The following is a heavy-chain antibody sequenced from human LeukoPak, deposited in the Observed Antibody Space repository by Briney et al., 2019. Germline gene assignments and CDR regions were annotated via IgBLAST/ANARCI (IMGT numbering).Heavy chain of an antibody. D-gene: IGHD1-26*01. CDR2: IIPIFGTA. CDR3: ATAGGIVGATTSRLSFDY. CDR1: GGTFSSYA. Sequence: SVKVSCKASGGTFSSYAISWVRQAPGQGLGWMGGIIPIFGTANYAQKFQGRVTITADKSTSTAYMELSSLRSEDTAVYYCATAGGIVGATTSRLSFDYWGQGTLVTVSS. V-gene: IGHV1-69*06. J-gene: IGHJ4*02.